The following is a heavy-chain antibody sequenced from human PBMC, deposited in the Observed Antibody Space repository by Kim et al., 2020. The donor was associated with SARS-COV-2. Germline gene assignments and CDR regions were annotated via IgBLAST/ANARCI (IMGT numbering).Heavy chain of an antibody. D-gene: IGHD1-26*01. V-gene: IGHV3-30*01. CDR3: ARLRYSGSYSSDY. Sequence: SAAAVKGRFPISRDNSKNTLYLQMNSLRAEDTAVYYCARLRYSGSYSSDYWGQGTLVTVSS. J-gene: IGHJ4*02.